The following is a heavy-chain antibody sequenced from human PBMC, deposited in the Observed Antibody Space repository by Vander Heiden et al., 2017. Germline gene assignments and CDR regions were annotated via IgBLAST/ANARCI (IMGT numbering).Heavy chain of an antibody. J-gene: IGHJ4*02. V-gene: IGHV3-64*01. Sequence: EVQLVESGGGLVQSGGARRLCCAASGFTISSCAMHWVRQAPGKGLEYVSAISSNGGSTYYANSVKGRFTISRDNSKNTLYLQMGSLRAEDMAVYYCARVHYDSSGYYATHYYFDYWGQGNLVTVSS. CDR2: ISSNGGST. CDR3: ARVHYDSSGYYATHYYFDY. CDR1: GFTISSCA. D-gene: IGHD3-22*01.